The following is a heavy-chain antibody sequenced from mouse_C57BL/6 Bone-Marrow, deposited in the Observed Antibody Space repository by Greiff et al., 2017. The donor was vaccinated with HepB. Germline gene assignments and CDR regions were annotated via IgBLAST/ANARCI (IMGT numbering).Heavy chain of an antibody. Sequence: VQLQQSGPELVKPGASVKISCKASGYTFTDYYMNWVKQSHGKSLEWIGDINPNNGGTSYNQKFKGKATLTVDKSSSTAYMELRSLTSEDSAVYYCAREWYYQGYFDVWGTGTTVTVSS. CDR3: AREWYYQGYFDV. J-gene: IGHJ1*03. CDR1: GYTFTDYY. CDR2: INPNNGGT. D-gene: IGHD1-3*01. V-gene: IGHV1-26*01.